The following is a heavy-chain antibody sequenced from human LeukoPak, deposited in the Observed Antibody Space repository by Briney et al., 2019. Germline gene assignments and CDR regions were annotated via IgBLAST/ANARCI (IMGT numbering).Heavy chain of an antibody. Sequence: RSSETLSLTCTVSGGSISSYYWSWIRQPPGKGLEWIGYTFNSVSTHYYNPSLKSRVTISVDTSKNQFSLKLTSVTAADTAVYYCARAGRYCSGGSCQTGAFDIWGQGTMVTVSS. J-gene: IGHJ3*02. CDR3: ARAGRYCSGGSCQTGAFDI. V-gene: IGHV4-59*01. D-gene: IGHD2-15*01. CDR1: GGSISSYY. CDR2: TFNSVSTH.